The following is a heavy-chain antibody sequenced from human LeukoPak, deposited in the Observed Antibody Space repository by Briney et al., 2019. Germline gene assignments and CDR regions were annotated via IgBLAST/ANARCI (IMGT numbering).Heavy chain of an antibody. D-gene: IGHD6-13*01. V-gene: IGHV1-69*13. J-gene: IGHJ6*03. CDR1: GSTFSSYA. CDR2: IIPIFGTA. CDR3: ARVRAAAGSYYYYYMDV. Sequence: GASVKVSCKASGSTFSSYAISWVRQAPGQGLEWMGGIIPIFGTANYAQKFQGRVTITADESTSTAYMELSSLRSEDTAVYYCARVRAAAGSYYYYYMDVWGKGTTVTVSS.